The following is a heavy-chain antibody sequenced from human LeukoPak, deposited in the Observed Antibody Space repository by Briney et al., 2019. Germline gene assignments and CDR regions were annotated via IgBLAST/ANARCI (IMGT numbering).Heavy chain of an antibody. J-gene: IGHJ3*02. V-gene: IGHV4-59*08. CDR3: ARHKRSGYYWAAFDI. CDR1: GGSISSYY. Sequence: ETLSVTCTVSGGSISSYYWSWIRQPPGKGMEGIGYIYYSGRANYNPSLKSRVTISVDKSKNQFSLKLISVTAADTAVYYCARHKRSGYYWAAFDIWGQGTMVTVSS. CDR2: IYYSGRA. D-gene: IGHD3-22*01.